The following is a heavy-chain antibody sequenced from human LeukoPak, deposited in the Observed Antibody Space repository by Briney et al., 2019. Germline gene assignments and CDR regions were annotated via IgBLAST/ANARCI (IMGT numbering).Heavy chain of an antibody. J-gene: IGHJ4*02. V-gene: IGHV1-69*13. CDR1: GYTFTGYY. D-gene: IGHD3-22*01. Sequence: SVKVSCKASGYTFTGYYMHWVRQAPGQGLEWMGGIIPIFGTANYAQKFQGRVTITADESTSTAYMELSSLRSGDTAVYYCAREDYYDRSGYYGGVFDYWGQGTLVTVSS. CDR3: AREDYYDRSGYYGGVFDY. CDR2: IIPIFGTA.